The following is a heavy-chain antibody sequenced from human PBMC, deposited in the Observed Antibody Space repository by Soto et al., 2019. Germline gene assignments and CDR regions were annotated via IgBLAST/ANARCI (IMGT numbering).Heavy chain of an antibody. V-gene: IGHV4-39*01. CDR2: IYYSGST. Sequence: QLQESGPGLVKPSETLSLTCTVSGGSISSSSYYWGWIRQPPGKGLEWIGSIYYSGSTYYNPSLKSRVTISVDTSKNQFSLKLSSVTAADTAVYYCARQYVNGGWYVDAFDFWGQGTMVTVSS. D-gene: IGHD6-19*01. J-gene: IGHJ3*01. CDR3: ARQYVNGGWYVDAFDF. CDR1: GGSISSSSYY.